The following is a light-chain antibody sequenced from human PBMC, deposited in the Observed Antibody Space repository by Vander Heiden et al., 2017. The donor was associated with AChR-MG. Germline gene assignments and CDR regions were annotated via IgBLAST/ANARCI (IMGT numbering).Light chain of an antibody. CDR1: QSISSH. J-gene: IGKJ4*01. V-gene: IGKV1-39*01. Sequence: IQMTQSPSSQSASVGGRVTITCRASQSISSHLNWYEQKPGKAPRLLIYGASTLQSGVPSRFSGSGSGTDFTLTISSLQPEDFATYYCQQSTNIPLTFGGGTKVEIK. CDR3: QQSTNIPLT. CDR2: GAS.